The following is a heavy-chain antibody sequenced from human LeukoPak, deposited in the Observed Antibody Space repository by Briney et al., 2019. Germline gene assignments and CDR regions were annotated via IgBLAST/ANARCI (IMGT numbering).Heavy chain of an antibody. J-gene: IGHJ4*02. V-gene: IGHV3-30-3*01. CDR2: ISYDGSNK. Sequence: GGSLRLSCAASGFTFSSYAMHWVRQAPGKGLEWVAVISYDGSNKYYADSVKGRFTISRDNSKNTLYLQMNSLRAEDTAVYYCARAVQRIAAAGLDYWGQGTLVTVSS. CDR1: GFTFSSYA. CDR3: ARAVQRIAAAGLDY. D-gene: IGHD6-13*01.